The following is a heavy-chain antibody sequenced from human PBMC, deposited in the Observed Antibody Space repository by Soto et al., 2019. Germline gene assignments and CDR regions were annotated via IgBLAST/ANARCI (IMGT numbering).Heavy chain of an antibody. CDR3: ARDRAHFYESSGRLDL. CDR2: VSYSGST. V-gene: IGHV4-30-4*01. Sequence: SETLSLTCSVSGDSMNNGDYFWTWIRQTPGKGLQWIGYVSYSGSTFYNPSLKTRLAMSVDTSKNQFSVRLRSVTAADTAVYYCARDRAHFYESSGRLDLWGQGMLVTVSS. J-gene: IGHJ4*02. CDR1: GDSMNNGDYF. D-gene: IGHD3-22*01.